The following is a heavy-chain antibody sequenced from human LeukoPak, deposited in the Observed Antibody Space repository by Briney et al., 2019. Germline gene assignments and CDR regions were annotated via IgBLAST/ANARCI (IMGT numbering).Heavy chain of an antibody. CDR3: AKFHKIWVSGDHDYFDS. J-gene: IGHJ4*02. Sequence: GGSLRLSCAASGFSFSGYGMHWVRQAPGEGLQWVAFIRYHGINKYYADSVKGRFTISRDNSKNTLFLDMNSLSVEDTGVYYCAKFHKIWVSGDHDYFDSWGQGTLVTVSS. V-gene: IGHV3-30*02. CDR1: GFSFSGYG. CDR2: IRYHGINK. D-gene: IGHD2-21*01.